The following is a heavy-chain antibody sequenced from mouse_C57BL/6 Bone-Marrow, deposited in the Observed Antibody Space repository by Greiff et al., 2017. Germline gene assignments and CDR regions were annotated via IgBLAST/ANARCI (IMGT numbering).Heavy chain of an antibody. CDR2: INPNNGGT. V-gene: IGHV1-22*01. CDR1: GYTFTDYN. D-gene: IGHD1-1*01. CDR3: ARPVVATSFDY. J-gene: IGHJ2*01. Sequence: DVKLQESGPELVKPGASVKMSCKASGYTFTDYNMHWVKQSHGKSLEWIGYINPNNGGTSYNQKFKGKATLTVNKSSSTAYMGLRSLTSEDSAVYYCARPVVATSFDYWGQGTTLTVSS.